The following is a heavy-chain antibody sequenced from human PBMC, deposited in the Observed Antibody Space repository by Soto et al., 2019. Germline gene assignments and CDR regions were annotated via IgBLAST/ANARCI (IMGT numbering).Heavy chain of an antibody. CDR2: IIPIFGTA. V-gene: IGHV1-69*13. J-gene: IGHJ6*02. CDR3: ARGDSTYYYYGMDV. Sequence: GASVKVXCKASGGTXSSYAISWVRQXPGQGLEWMGGIIPIFGTANYAQKFQGRVTITADESTSTAYMELSSLRSEDTAVYYCARGDSTYYYYGMDVWGQGTTVTVSS. CDR1: GGTXSSYA.